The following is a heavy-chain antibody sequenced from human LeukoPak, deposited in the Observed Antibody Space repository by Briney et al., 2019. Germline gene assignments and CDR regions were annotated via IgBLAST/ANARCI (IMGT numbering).Heavy chain of an antibody. CDR2: INHSGST. CDR1: GGSFSGYY. Sequence: PSETLSLPCAVYGGSFSGYYWSWIRQPPGKGLEWIGEINHSGSTNYNPSLKSRVTISVDTSKNQFSLKLSSVTTADTAVYYCARGRPLRFGELVYYFDYWGQGTLVTVSS. CDR3: ARGRPLRFGELVYYFDY. D-gene: IGHD3-10*01. J-gene: IGHJ4*02. V-gene: IGHV4-34*01.